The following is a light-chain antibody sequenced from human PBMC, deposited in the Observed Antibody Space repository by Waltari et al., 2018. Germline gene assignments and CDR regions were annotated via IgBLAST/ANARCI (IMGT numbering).Light chain of an antibody. J-gene: IGLJ3*02. CDR2: RNN. V-gene: IGLV1-47*01. CDR1: SSNIGSHS. CDR3: AAWDDSLSGWV. Sequence: QSVLTQPPSASGTPGQRVTISCSGSSSNIGSHSVNWYQQLPGTAPKLRIYRNNQRPSGVPDRFSGSKSGTSASLAISGLRSEDEADYYCAAWDDSLSGWVFGGGTKLTVL.